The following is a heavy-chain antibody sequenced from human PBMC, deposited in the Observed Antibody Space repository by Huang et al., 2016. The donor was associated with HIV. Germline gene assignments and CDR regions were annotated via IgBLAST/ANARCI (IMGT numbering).Heavy chain of an antibody. CDR2: VFYGGNS. CDR3: ARLPFDYVWGTQRQTALDELDV. Sequence: QLQLQESGPGLVRPSETLSLTCSVSGGSVNSGFYYWGWIRQPPGKGLGWIASVFYGGNSFYNPSLKIRVSRSVDTSKKRFSLNLSSVTAADTAVYFCARLPFDYVWGTQRQTALDELDVWGQGTMVTVSS. CDR1: GGSVNSGFYY. J-gene: IGHJ3*01. D-gene: IGHD3-16*01. V-gene: IGHV4-39*01.